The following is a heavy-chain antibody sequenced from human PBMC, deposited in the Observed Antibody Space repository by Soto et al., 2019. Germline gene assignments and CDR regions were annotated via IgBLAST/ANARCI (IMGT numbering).Heavy chain of an antibody. Sequence: SXKVSFKASGYTXTSYGISLVRQAPGQGLEWMGWISAYNGNTNYAQKLQGRVTMTTDTSTSTAYMELRSMRSDDTAVYYCARDGSGPQEHWFDPWGQGTLGTVSS. CDR2: ISAYNGNT. V-gene: IGHV1-18*01. CDR1: GYTXTSYG. CDR3: ARDGSGPQEHWFDP. D-gene: IGHD2-15*01. J-gene: IGHJ5*02.